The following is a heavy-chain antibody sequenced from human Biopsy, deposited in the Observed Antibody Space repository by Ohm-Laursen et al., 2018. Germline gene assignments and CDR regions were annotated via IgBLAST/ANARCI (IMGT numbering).Heavy chain of an antibody. CDR1: GFTFSVYA. CDR3: ARDPIVGSKADGMDV. D-gene: IGHD1-26*01. CDR2: IWYDGSNE. Sequence: SLRLSCSASGFTFSVYAMHWVRQAPGKGPEWVSIIWYDGSNEYYADSVKGRFTISRDNSKNTVFLQMSSLRAEDTGVYYCARDPIVGSKADGMDVWGQGTTVTVSS. V-gene: IGHV3-33*01. J-gene: IGHJ6*02.